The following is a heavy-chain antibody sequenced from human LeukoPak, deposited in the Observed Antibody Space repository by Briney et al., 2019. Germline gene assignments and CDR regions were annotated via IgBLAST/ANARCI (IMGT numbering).Heavy chain of an antibody. CDR1: GFTFSSYG. J-gene: IGHJ4*02. CDR2: IRYDGSNK. D-gene: IGHD5-18*01. Sequence: PGGSLRLSCAAYGFTFSSYGMHWVRQAPGKGLEWVAFIRYDGSNKYYADSVKGRFTISRDNSKNSLYLQMNSLRAEDTAVYYCARDPGYNYGFDYWGQGTLVTVSS. CDR3: ARDPGYNYGFDY. V-gene: IGHV3-30*02.